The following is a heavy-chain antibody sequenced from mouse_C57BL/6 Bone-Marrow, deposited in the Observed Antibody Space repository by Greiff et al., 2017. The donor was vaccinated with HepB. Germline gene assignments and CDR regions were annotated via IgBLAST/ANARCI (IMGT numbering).Heavy chain of an antibody. CDR3: ARSHYYGSPWYFDV. D-gene: IGHD1-1*01. CDR2: IDPSDSYT. Sequence: QVQLQQSGAELVMPGASVKLSCKASGYTFTSYWMHWVKQRPGQGLEWIGEIDPSDSYTNYNQKFKGKSTLTVDKSSSTAYMQLSSLTSEDSAVYYCARSHYYGSPWYFDVWGTGTTVTVSS. CDR1: GYTFTSYW. J-gene: IGHJ1*03. V-gene: IGHV1-69*01.